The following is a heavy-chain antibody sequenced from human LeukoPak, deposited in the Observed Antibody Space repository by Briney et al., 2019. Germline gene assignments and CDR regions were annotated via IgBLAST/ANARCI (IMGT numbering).Heavy chain of an antibody. CDR3: ARNLGSGWYYDY. J-gene: IGHJ4*02. D-gene: IGHD6-19*01. CDR2: MYYSGST. CDR1: GGSISSYY. Sequence: SEALSLTCTVSGGSISSYYWSWIRQPPGKGLEWIGYMYYSGSTNYNPSLRSRVTISVDTSKNQFSLKLSSVTAADTAVYYCARNLGSGWYYDYWGQGILVTVSS. V-gene: IGHV4-59*08.